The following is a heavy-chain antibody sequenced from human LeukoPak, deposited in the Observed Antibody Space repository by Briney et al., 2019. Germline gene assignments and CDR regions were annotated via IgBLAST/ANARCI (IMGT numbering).Heavy chain of an antibody. V-gene: IGHV3-49*04. D-gene: IGHD3-22*01. CDR1: GFTFGDYA. J-gene: IGHJ4*02. CDR2: IRSKAYGGTT. CDR3: RRDSSGCYLVS. Sequence: GGSLRLSCTASGFTFGDYAMSWVRQAPGKGLEWVGFIRSKAYGGTTEYAASVKGRFTISRDDSKSIAYLQMNSLKTEDTAVYYCRRDSSGCYLVSWGQGTLVTVSS.